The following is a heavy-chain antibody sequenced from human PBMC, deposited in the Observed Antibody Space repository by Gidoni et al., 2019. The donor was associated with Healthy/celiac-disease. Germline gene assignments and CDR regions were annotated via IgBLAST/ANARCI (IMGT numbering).Heavy chain of an antibody. Sequence: EVQLVESGGGLVKPGGSLRLSCAASGFTFSSYSMNWVRQAPGKGLGWVSSISSSSSYQYYADSVKGRFTISRDNAKNSLYLQMNSLRAEDTAVYYCARDIYSGYDCGVFCYYYYGMDVWGQGTTVTVSS. CDR2: ISSSSSYQ. V-gene: IGHV3-21*01. CDR3: ARDIYSGYDCGVFCYYYYGMDV. D-gene: IGHD5-12*01. J-gene: IGHJ6*02. CDR1: GFTFSSYS.